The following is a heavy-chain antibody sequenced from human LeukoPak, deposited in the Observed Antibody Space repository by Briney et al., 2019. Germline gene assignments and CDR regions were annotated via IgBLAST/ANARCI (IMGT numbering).Heavy chain of an antibody. CDR2: INHSGST. Sequence: SETLSLTCAVYGGSFSGCYWSWIRQPPGQGLEWIGEINHSGSTNYNPSLKSRVTISDTSKNQFSLKLSSVTAADTAVYYCARTSDDFWSGYLRYYFDYWGQGTLVTVSS. CDR3: ARTSDDFWSGYLRYYFDY. J-gene: IGHJ4*02. D-gene: IGHD3-3*01. CDR1: GGSFSGCY. V-gene: IGHV4-34*01.